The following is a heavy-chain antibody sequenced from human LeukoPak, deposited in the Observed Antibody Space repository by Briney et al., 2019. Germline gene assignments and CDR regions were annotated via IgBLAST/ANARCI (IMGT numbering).Heavy chain of an antibody. CDR2: ISSSGSNI. V-gene: IGHV3-48*03. CDR1: GFTFSSYE. J-gene: IGHJ6*04. D-gene: IGHD3-10*02. CDR3: AELGITMIGGV. Sequence: GGSLRLSCAASGFTFSSYEMNWARQAPGKGLEWVSYISSSGSNIYYADSVKGRFTISRDNAKNSLYLQMNSLRAEETAVYYCAELGITMIGGVWGKGTTVTISS.